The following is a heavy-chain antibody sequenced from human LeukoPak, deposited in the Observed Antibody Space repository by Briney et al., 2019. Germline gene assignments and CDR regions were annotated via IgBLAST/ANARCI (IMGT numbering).Heavy chain of an antibody. CDR2: ISSSSSYI. D-gene: IGHD3-9*01. CDR3: ARAHQTGYFDWLGLYY. CDR1: GFTFSSYS. J-gene: IGHJ4*02. Sequence: GGSLRLSCAASGFTFSSYSMNWVRQAPGKGLEWVSSISSSSSYIYYADSVKGRFTISRDNAKNSLYLQMNSLRAEDTAVYYCARAHQTGYFDWLGLYYWGQGTLVTVSS. V-gene: IGHV3-21*04.